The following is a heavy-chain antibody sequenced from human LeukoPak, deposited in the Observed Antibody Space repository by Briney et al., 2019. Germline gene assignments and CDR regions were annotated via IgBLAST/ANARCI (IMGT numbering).Heavy chain of an antibody. V-gene: IGHV1-69*13. CDR2: IIPIFGTA. CDR1: GGTFSSYA. J-gene: IGHJ3*02. D-gene: IGHD6-13*01. CDR3: ARWRAAAGTRDDAFDI. Sequence: WASVKVSCKASGGTFSSYAISWVRQAPGQGLEWMGGIIPIFGTANYAQKFQGRVTIIADESTSTAYMELSSLRSEDTAVYYCARWRAAAGTRDDAFDIWGQGTMVTVSS.